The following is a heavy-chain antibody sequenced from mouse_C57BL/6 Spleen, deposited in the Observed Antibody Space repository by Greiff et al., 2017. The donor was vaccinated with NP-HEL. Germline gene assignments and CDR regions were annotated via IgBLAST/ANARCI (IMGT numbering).Heavy chain of an antibody. D-gene: IGHD2-5*01. Sequence: VQLKQSGAELVKPGASVKLSCTASGFNFNDYYMDWVKQRPGQGLEWIGSIDPEDGGTKYPPKFQGKATITADTSSNTAYLQLSSLTSEDTAVDYCASGNYSNYDSMDYWGQGTSVTVSS. J-gene: IGHJ4*01. CDR2: IDPEDGGT. CDR3: ASGNYSNYDSMDY. V-gene: IGHV14-2*01. CDR1: GFNFNDYY.